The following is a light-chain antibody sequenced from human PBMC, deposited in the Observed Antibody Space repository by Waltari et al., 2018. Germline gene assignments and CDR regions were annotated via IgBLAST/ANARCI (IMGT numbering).Light chain of an antibody. CDR1: QSVLYSSNNKNY. CDR2: WAS. J-gene: IGKJ3*01. Sequence: DIVMTQSPDSLAVSLGERATINCKSSQSVLYSSNNKNYLAWYQQKPGQPPKLLIYWASTRESGVPDRFCGSGSGTDFTLTISSLLAEDVALYYCQQYYTTPPTFGPGTKVDIK. CDR3: QQYYTTPPT. V-gene: IGKV4-1*01.